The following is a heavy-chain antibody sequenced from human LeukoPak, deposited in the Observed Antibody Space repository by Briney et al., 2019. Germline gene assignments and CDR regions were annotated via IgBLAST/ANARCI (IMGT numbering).Heavy chain of an antibody. V-gene: IGHV3-23*01. D-gene: IGHD4-11*01. CDR1: GFTFSSYSSYA. CDR2: ISGSGADT. CDR3: AKDHDYRREYYFDY. J-gene: IGHJ4*02. Sequence: QAGGSLRLSCAASGFTFSSYSSYAMSWVRQAPGKGLEWVSSISGSGADTYYADSVKGRFTISRDNSKNTLYLQMNSLRAEDTAVYYCAKDHDYRREYYFDYWGQGTLVTVSS.